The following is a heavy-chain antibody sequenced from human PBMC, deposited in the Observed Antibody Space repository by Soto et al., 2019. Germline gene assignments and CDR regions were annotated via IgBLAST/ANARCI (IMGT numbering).Heavy chain of an antibody. Sequence: SETLSLTCPVSGGSISSYYWSWLRQPPGKGLEWIGYIYYSGSTNYNPSLKSRVTISVDTSKNQFSLKLSSVTAADTAVYYCARGMLDASGGYYFDYWGQGTLVTVSS. CDR3: ARGMLDASGGYYFDY. CDR2: IYYSGST. J-gene: IGHJ4*02. V-gene: IGHV4-59*01. D-gene: IGHD2-8*01. CDR1: GGSISSYY.